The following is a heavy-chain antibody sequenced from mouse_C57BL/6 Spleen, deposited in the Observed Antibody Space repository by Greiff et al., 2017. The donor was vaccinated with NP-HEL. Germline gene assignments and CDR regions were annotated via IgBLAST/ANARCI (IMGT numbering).Heavy chain of an antibody. Sequence: EVKLVESGGGLVQSGRSLRLSCATSGFTFSDFYMEWVRQAPGKGLEWIAASRNKANDYTTEYSASVKGRFIVSRDTYQSILYLQMNALRAEDTAIYYCARDGDYYGSSWFAYWGQGTLVTVSA. J-gene: IGHJ3*01. V-gene: IGHV7-1*01. D-gene: IGHD1-1*01. CDR1: GFTFSDFY. CDR2: SRNKANDYTT. CDR3: ARDGDYYGSSWFAY.